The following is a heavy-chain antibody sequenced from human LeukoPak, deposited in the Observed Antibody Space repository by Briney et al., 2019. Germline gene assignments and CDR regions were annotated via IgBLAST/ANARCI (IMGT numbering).Heavy chain of an antibody. CDR3: ARGSCGGGSCYFSWLDP. CDR2: INSDGIST. CDR1: AFTLSSYW. J-gene: IGHJ5*02. Sequence: GGSLRLSCTASAFTLSSYWMHWVRQVPGKGLVWVSRINSDGISTSYADSVKGRFTISRDNAKNTLYLQMNSLRAEDTAVYYCARGSCGGGSCYFSWLDPWGQGTLVTVSS. D-gene: IGHD2-15*01. V-gene: IGHV3-74*01.